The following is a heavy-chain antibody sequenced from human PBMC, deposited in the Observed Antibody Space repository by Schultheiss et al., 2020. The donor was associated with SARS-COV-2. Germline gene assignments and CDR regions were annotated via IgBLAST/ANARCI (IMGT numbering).Heavy chain of an antibody. J-gene: IGHJ6*02. Sequence: GGSLRLSCQGSGYIFSNYWITWVRQMPGKGLEWMGRIDPSDSLTTYSPSFQGHVTFSVDKSISTVYLQWSSLKASDTAMYYCARSSSGWQNYYYYGMDVWGQGTTVTVSS. V-gene: IGHV5-10-1*01. D-gene: IGHD6-19*01. CDR3: ARSSSGWQNYYYYGMDV. CDR2: IDPSDSLT. CDR1: GYIFSNYW.